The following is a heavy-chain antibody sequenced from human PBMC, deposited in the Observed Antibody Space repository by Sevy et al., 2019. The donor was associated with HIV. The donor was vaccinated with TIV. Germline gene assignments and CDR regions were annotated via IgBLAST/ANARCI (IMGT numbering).Heavy chain of an antibody. V-gene: IGHV3-30-3*01. CDR2: ISYDGSNK. Sequence: GGSLRLSCAASGFTFSSYAMHWVRQAPGKGLEWVAVISYDGSNKCYADSVKGRFTISRDNSKNTLYLQMNSLRAEDTAVYYCARSGSLFRPFDYWGQGTLVTVSS. CDR1: GFTFSSYA. CDR3: ARSGSLFRPFDY. D-gene: IGHD1-26*01. J-gene: IGHJ4*02.